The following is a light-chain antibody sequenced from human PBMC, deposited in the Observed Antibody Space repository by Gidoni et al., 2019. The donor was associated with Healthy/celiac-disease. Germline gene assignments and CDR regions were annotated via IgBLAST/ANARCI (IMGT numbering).Light chain of an antibody. Sequence: DIVMTKSPDSLAVSPGERATINYKSSQSVLYSSNNKNYLAWYQQKPGQPPKLLIYWASTRESGVPDRFSGSGSGTDFTLTISSLQAEDVAVYYCQQYYSTPVTFGQGTKVEIK. V-gene: IGKV4-1*01. CDR1: QSVLYSSNNKNY. CDR3: QQYYSTPVT. J-gene: IGKJ1*01. CDR2: WAS.